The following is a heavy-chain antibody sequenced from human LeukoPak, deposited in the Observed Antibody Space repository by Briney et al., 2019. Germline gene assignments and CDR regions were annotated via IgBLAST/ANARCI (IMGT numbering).Heavy chain of an antibody. V-gene: IGHV3-7*01. J-gene: IGHJ4*02. CDR2: IKQDGGEK. CDR1: GFTISSNW. D-gene: IGHD3-3*01. CDR3: ARGDFGVVTHFDY. Sequence: GGSLRLSCTASGFTISSNWMSWVRQAPGRGLEWVANIKQDGGEKYYVDSVKGRFTISRDNAKNSLYLRMNSLRTEDTAIYYCARGDFGVVTHFDYWGQGTLVTVSS.